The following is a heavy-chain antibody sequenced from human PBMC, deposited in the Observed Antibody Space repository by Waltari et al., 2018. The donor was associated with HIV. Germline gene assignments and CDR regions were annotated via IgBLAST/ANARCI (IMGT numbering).Heavy chain of an antibody. V-gene: IGHV5-51*03. J-gene: IGHJ4*02. CDR1: GFRFTNSW. Sequence: EVHLVQSGAEVKKQGESLKISCKASGFRFTNSWIGWVRQMPGKGLEWMGVIYAGDSDTTYSPSFQGQVTISTDKSINTAYLQWSSLKASDTAIYYCARGNRWQVLSWFDYWGQGTLVTVSS. CDR3: ARGNRWQVLSWFDY. CDR2: IYAGDSDT. D-gene: IGHD6-19*01.